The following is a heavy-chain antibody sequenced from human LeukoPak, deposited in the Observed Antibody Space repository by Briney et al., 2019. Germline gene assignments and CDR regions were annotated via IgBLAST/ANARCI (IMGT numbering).Heavy chain of an antibody. CDR3: ARTDAGSWYPGGSDY. CDR2: IYYSGST. J-gene: IGHJ4*02. V-gene: IGHV4-39*01. D-gene: IGHD6-13*01. CDR1: GGSFSGYY. Sequence: SETLSLTCAVYGGSFSGYYWGWIRQPPGKGLEWIGSIYYSGSTYYNPSLKSRVTISVDTSKNQFSLKLSSVTAADTAVYYCARTDAGSWYPGGSDYWGQGTLVTVSS.